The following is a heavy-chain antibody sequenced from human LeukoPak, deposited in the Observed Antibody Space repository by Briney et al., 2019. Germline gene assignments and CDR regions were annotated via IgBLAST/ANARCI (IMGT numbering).Heavy chain of an antibody. J-gene: IGHJ6*02. Sequence: SGTLSLTCTVSDGSISSGSYYWSWIGQPAGKGLEWIGRIYTSGSTNYNPSLKSRVTMSVDTSKNQFSLKLSSVTAADTAVYYCAKIAVAGNYYYYGMDVWGQGTTVTVSS. V-gene: IGHV4-61*02. CDR3: AKIAVAGNYYYYGMDV. CDR1: DGSISSGSYY. D-gene: IGHD6-19*01. CDR2: IYTSGST.